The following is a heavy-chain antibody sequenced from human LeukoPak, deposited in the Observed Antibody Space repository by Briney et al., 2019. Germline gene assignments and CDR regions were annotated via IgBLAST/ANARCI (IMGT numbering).Heavy chain of an antibody. CDR1: GASVSNSH. Sequence: PSETLSLTCTVSGASVSNSHWNWIRQFPAKGLEWIGCLSYTGKTDYNPSLSSRVTISLGTANNQVSLKLKSVTAADTALYFCAEGYFEPFAHWGPGTLVTVSS. J-gene: IGHJ4*02. CDR3: AEGYFEPFAH. D-gene: IGHD2/OR15-2a*01. V-gene: IGHV4-59*02. CDR2: LSYTGKT.